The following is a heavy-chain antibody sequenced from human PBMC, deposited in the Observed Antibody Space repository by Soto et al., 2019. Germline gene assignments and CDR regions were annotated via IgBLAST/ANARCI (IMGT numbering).Heavy chain of an antibody. CDR1: GYTFTSYG. V-gene: IGHV1-18*01. D-gene: IGHD3-10*01. J-gene: IGHJ4*02. CDR2: ISAYNGNT. CDR3: ARDPYRTGLLYKNYYFDY. Sequence: ASVKVSCKASGYTFTSYGISWVRQAPGQGLEWMGWISAYNGNTNYAQKLQGRVTMTPDTSTSTAYMELRSLRSDDTAVYYCARDPYRTGLLYKNYYFDYWGQGTLVTVSS.